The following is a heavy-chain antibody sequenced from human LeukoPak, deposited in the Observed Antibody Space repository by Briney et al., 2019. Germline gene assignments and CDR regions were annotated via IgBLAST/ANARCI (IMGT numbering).Heavy chain of an antibody. CDR2: IYYSGST. Sequence: SETLSLTCTVSGGSISSGDYYRSWIRQPPGKGLEWIGYIYYSGSTYYNPSLKSRVTISVDTSKNQFSLKLSSVTAADTAVYYCARGATTVTTFDYWGQGTLVTVSS. V-gene: IGHV4-30-4*01. J-gene: IGHJ4*02. CDR3: ARGATTVTTFDY. CDR1: GGSISSGDYY. D-gene: IGHD4-17*01.